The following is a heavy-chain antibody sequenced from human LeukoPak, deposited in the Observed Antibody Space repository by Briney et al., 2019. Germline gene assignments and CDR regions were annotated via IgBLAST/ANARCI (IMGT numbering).Heavy chain of an antibody. CDR3: GASEGKYASGWYASYYFDS. CDR1: GDSISNTNYY. V-gene: IGHV4-39*01. CDR2: VYYGGTT. J-gene: IGHJ4*02. Sequence: PSETLSLTCTVPGDSISNTNYYWDWVRQPPGKGLEWIGNVYYGGTTYYTPSLKSRVTISVDSSKNQFSLKLRSVTAADTGVYYCGASEGKYASGWYASYYFDSWGRGTLVAVST. D-gene: IGHD6-19*01.